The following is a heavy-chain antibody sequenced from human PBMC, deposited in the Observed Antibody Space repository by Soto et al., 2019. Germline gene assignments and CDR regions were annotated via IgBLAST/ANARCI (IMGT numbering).Heavy chain of an antibody. CDR2: IYTRGTT. V-gene: IGHV4-4*07. CDR1: GDSISNYY. CDR3: VGDQVYDYSGTDV. Sequence: QVQLQEWGPGLVKPSETLSLTCTVSGDSISNYYWRWIRQPAGKGLEWIGRIYTRGTTYYNPSLKSLVTMSVDTSKTQLSLKLGSVTAAATAVYFCVGDQVYDYSGTDVWGQGTTVTVSS. J-gene: IGHJ6*02.